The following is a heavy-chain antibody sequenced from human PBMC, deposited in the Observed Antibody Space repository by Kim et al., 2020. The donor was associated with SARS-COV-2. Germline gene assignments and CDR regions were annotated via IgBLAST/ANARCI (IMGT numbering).Heavy chain of an antibody. CDR3: ARSHLWFGERYYYYGMDV. CDR2: INHSGST. D-gene: IGHD3-10*01. Sequence: SETLSLTCAVYGGSFSGYYWSWIRQPPGKGLEWIGEINHSGSTNYNPSLKSRVTISVDTSKNQFSLKLSSVTAADTAVYYCARSHLWFGERYYYYGMDVWGQGTTVTVSS. V-gene: IGHV4-34*01. CDR1: GGSFSGYY. J-gene: IGHJ6*02.